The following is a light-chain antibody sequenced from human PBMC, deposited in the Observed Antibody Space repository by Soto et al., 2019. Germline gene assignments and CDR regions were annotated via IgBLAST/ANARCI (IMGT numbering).Light chain of an antibody. CDR1: QSVSSN. Sequence: ETVMTQSPATLAVSPGERVTLSCRASQSVSSNLAGHQQKPGQAPRLLIYYASTRAAGVPARFSGSGSGTEFTLTISILQSEDFAVYFCKQNNNWPLYTFGQGTKLEIK. V-gene: IGKV3-15*01. J-gene: IGKJ2*01. CDR3: KQNNNWPLYT. CDR2: YAS.